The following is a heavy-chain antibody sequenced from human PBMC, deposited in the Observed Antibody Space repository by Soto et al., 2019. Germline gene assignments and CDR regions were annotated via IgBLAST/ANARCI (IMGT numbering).Heavy chain of an antibody. V-gene: IGHV1-69*01. Sequence: QVQLVQSGAEVKKPGSSVKVSCKASGGTFSSYAISWVRQAPGQGLEWMGAIIPIFGTANYAQKFQGRVTIIADESTSTAYVELSSLRAEDTAVYYCARDCLGYRGPMDVWGRETTVTVCS. CDR2: IIPIFGTA. CDR1: GGTFSSYA. CDR3: ARDCLGYRGPMDV. D-gene: IGHD2-2*02. J-gene: IGHJ6*02.